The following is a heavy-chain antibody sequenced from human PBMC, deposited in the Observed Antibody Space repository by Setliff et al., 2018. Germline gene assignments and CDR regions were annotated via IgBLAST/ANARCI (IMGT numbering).Heavy chain of an antibody. CDR1: GGSISSGSYY. Sequence: SETLSLTCTVSGGSISSGSYYWSWIRQPAGKGLEWIGRIYTSGSTNYNPSLKSRVTISVDTSKNQFSLKLSSVTAADTAVYYCARDGGTKSMNYWGQGTLVTVSS. D-gene: IGHD3-3*01. CDR3: ARDGGTKSMNY. CDR2: IYTSGST. V-gene: IGHV4-61*02. J-gene: IGHJ4*02.